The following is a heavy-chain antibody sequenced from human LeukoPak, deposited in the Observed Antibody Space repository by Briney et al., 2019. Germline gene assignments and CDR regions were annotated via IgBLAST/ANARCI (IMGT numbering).Heavy chain of an antibody. CDR1: GFTFSSYW. CDR2: INSDGSST. D-gene: IGHD3-10*02. J-gene: IGHJ6*04. CDR3: AELGITMIGGV. Sequence: SGGSLRLSCAAAGFTFSSYWMHWVGQAPGHGLAWVSRINSDGSSTSYADSVKGRFTISRDNAKNSLYLQMNSLRAEDTAVYYCAELGITMIGGVWGKGTTVTISS. V-gene: IGHV3-74*01.